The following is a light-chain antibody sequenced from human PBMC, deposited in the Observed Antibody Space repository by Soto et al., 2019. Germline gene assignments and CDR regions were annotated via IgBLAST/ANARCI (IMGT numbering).Light chain of an antibody. Sequence: EIVLTQSPGTLSLSPGERATLSCRASQSVSSSYLAWYQQKPGQAPRLLIYGASSRATGIPDRFSGSGSGKDFTLTISRLEPEDFAVYYCEQYGSSPLTCGGGTRVDIK. V-gene: IGKV3-20*01. CDR3: EQYGSSPLT. J-gene: IGKJ4*01. CDR2: GAS. CDR1: QSVSSSY.